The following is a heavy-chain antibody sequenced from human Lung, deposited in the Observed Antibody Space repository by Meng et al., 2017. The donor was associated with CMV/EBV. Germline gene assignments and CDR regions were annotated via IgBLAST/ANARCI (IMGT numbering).Heavy chain of an antibody. V-gene: IGHV3-30-3*01. CDR3: VRSFAPYTSSWYGV. CDR2: ISYDGGKK. Sequence: GGSLRLSCVASGSTFRSYAMHWVRQAPGKGLEWVAFISYDGGKKYYADSVKGRFTISRDNSNNTLYLQMSSLRADDTAVYYCVRSFAPYTSSWYGVWGQGTLVXVSS. CDR1: GSTFRSYA. J-gene: IGHJ1*01. D-gene: IGHD6-13*01.